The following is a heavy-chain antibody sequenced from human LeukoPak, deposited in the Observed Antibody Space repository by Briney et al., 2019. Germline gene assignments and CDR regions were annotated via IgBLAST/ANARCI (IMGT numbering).Heavy chain of an antibody. J-gene: IGHJ5*02. CDR2: INPNSGGT. CDR3: ARDFCGSGSYSCWFDP. CDR1: GYTFTSYY. Sequence: ASVKVSCKASGYTFTSYYMHWVRQAPGQGLEWMGWINPNSGGTNYAQKFQGRVTMTRDTSISTAYMELSRLRSDDTAVYYCARDFCGSGSYSCWFDPWGQGTLVTVSS. V-gene: IGHV1-2*02. D-gene: IGHD3-10*01.